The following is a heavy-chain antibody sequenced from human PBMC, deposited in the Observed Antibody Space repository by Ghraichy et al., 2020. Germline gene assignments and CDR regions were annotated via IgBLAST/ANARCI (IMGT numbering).Heavy chain of an antibody. Sequence: CAASGFAFSTYWMTWVRQVPGQGPQWVANMKEDGRDMYYVDSVKGRFTISRDNAKNLLFLQMNSLRAEDTAIYYCARNYYYAMDVWGQGTTVTVSS. CDR3: ARNYYYAMDV. CDR1: GFAFSTYW. CDR2: MKEDGRDM. V-gene: IGHV3-7*01. J-gene: IGHJ6*02.